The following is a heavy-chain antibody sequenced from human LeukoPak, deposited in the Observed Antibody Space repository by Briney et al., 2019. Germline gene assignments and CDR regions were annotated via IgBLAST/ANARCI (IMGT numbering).Heavy chain of an antibody. Sequence: SETLSLTCTVSGGSTSSYWSWIRQPPGQGLEWIGHIYYSGSTSYNPSLKSRVTISLDMSKNLFSLKLTSVTAADTAVYYCAKDISGLRFLEWLLWGYFDYWGQGTLVTVSS. CDR2: IYYSGST. CDR1: GGSTSSY. CDR3: AKDISGLRFLEWLLWGYFDY. J-gene: IGHJ4*02. V-gene: IGHV4-59*01. D-gene: IGHD3-3*01.